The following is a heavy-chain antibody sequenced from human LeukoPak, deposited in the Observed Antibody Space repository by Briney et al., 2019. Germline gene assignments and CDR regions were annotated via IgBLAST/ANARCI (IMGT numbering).Heavy chain of an antibody. J-gene: IGHJ5*02. Sequence: ASVKVSCKASGYTFTSYGISWVRQAPGQGLEWMGWISAYNGNTNYAQKLQGRVTMTADTSTSTAYMELRSLRSDDTAVYYCAREWSGSYFNWFDPWGQGTLVTVSS. CDR1: GYTFTSYG. CDR2: ISAYNGNT. D-gene: IGHD1-26*01. CDR3: AREWSGSYFNWFDP. V-gene: IGHV1-18*01.